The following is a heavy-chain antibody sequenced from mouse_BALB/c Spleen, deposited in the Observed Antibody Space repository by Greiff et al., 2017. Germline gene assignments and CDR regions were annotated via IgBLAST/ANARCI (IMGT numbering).Heavy chain of an antibody. V-gene: IGHV5-17*02. CDR3: ASSGSSYPFDY. CDR2: ISSGSSTI. Sequence: EVQLVESGGGLVQPGGSRKLSCAASGFTFSSFGMHWVRQAPEKGLEWVAYISSGSSTIYYADTVKGRFTISRDNPKNTLFLQMTSLRSEDTAMYYCASSGSSYPFDYWGQGTTLTVSS. D-gene: IGHD1-1*01. CDR1: GFTFSSFG. J-gene: IGHJ2*01.